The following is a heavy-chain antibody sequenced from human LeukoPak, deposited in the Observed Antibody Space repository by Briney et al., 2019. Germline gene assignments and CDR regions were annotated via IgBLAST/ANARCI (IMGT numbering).Heavy chain of an antibody. V-gene: IGHV4-39*01. CDR2: TYYRGTT. J-gene: IGHJ5*02. CDR1: GDSVSNNNYF. D-gene: IGHD2-15*01. CDR3: ARHAPGDIVVQIPAPTRWFDP. Sequence: SETLSLTCTVSGDSVSNNNYFWGWIRQPPGKGLEWIGSTYYRGTTYYNPSVESRVTISADTSKNQLSLKLSSVTAADTAVYYCARHAPGDIVVQIPAPTRWFDPWGQGTLATVSS.